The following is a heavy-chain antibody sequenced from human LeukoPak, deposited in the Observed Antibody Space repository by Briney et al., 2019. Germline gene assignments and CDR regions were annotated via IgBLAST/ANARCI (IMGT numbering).Heavy chain of an antibody. CDR1: GGSISSYY. J-gene: IGHJ3*02. CDR2: IYTSGST. Sequence: SETLSLTCTVSGGSISSYYWSWIRQPAGKGLEWIGRIYTSGSTNYNPSLKSRVAMSVDTSKNQFSLKLSSVTAADTAVYYCAGVMRYCSGGSCYSYNAFDIWGQGTMVTVSS. V-gene: IGHV4-4*07. CDR3: AGVMRYCSGGSCYSYNAFDI. D-gene: IGHD2-15*01.